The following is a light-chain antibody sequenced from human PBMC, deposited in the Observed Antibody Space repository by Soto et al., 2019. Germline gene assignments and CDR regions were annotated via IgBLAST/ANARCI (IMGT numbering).Light chain of an antibody. V-gene: IGKV3-11*01. J-gene: IGKJ4*01. CDR2: DAT. CDR3: QQRGDWPLT. CDR1: QSVSKY. Sequence: EIELTQSPATLSLSPGERATLSCRASQSVSKYLAWYQQKPGQAPRLLIYDATNRATGIPDRFSGSGSGTDFTLTISSLEPEDFAVYYCQQRGDWPLTFGGGTKVEIK.